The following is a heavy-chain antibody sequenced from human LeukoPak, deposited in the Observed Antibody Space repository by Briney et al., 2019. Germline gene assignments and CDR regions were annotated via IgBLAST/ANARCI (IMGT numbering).Heavy chain of an antibody. Sequence: GGSLRLSCAASGFTFSSYAMTWVRQAPGKGLEWVSSISGSGDRTYYADSVKGRFTISRDNSKNTMYLQMNSLRAEDTAVYYCAKEAVEYFDYWGQGNLVTVSS. J-gene: IGHJ4*02. V-gene: IGHV3-23*01. CDR3: AKEAVEYFDY. CDR2: ISGSGDRT. CDR1: GFTFSSYA.